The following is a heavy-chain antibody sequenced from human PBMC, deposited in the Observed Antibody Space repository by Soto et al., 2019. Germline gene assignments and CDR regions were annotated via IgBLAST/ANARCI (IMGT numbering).Heavy chain of an antibody. Sequence: KTSETLSLTCAVYGGSFSGYYWSWIRQPPGKGLEWIGEINHSGSTNYNPSLKSRVTISVDTSKNQFSLKLSSVTAADTAVYYCARGRGIQLWGQGTLVTVSS. D-gene: IGHD5-18*01. J-gene: IGHJ4*02. V-gene: IGHV4-34*01. CDR2: INHSGST. CDR1: GGSFSGYY. CDR3: ARGRGIQL.